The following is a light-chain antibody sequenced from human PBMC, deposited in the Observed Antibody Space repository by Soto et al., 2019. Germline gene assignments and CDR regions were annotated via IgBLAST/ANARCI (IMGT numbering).Light chain of an antibody. V-gene: IGLV2-14*01. CDR2: DVS. CDR3: SSYTSSTLPYV. J-gene: IGLJ1*01. Sequence: QSVLTQPASVSGSPGQSITISCTGTTSDVGGYNYVSWYQQHPGEAPKLMIYDVSNRPSGVSNRFSGSKSGNTASLTISGLQAEDEADYYCSSYTSSTLPYVFGTGTKLTVL. CDR1: TSDVGGYNY.